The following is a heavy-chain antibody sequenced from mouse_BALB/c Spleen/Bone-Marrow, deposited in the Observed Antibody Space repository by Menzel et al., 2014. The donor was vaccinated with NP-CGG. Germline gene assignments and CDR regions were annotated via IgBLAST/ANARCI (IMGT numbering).Heavy chain of an antibody. CDR2: ILPGSGNT. J-gene: IGHJ4*01. Sequence: VQLQQSGAELMKPGASVKISCKATGYTISSYWIEWVKQRPGHGLEWIGEILPGSGNTNYNEKFKGKATFTADTSSNTAYMQLSSLTSEDSAVYYCAREDITTVVEMDYWGQGTSVTVSS. D-gene: IGHD1-1*01. V-gene: IGHV1-9*01. CDR1: GYTISSYW. CDR3: AREDITTVVEMDY.